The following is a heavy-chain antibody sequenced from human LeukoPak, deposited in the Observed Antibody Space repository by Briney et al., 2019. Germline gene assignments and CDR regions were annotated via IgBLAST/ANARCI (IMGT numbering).Heavy chain of an antibody. V-gene: IGHV4-30-2*01. CDR3: ARVGSSSSAEDY. D-gene: IGHD6-6*01. CDR1: GASISSGGYY. J-gene: IGHJ4*02. Sequence: PSQTLSLTCTVSGASISSGGYYWGWLRQPPGKGLEWIGYIDHSGSTYYNPSLKSRVTISVDRSKNQFSLKLSSVTAADTAVYYCARVGSSSSAEDYWGQGTLVTVSS. CDR2: IDHSGST.